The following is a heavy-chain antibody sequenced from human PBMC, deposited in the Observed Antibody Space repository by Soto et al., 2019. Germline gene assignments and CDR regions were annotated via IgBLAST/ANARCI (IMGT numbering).Heavy chain of an antibody. D-gene: IGHD3-22*01. V-gene: IGHV6-1*01. J-gene: IGHJ4*02. Sequence: SQTLSLTCAXSGDSVSSNSAAWNWIRQSPSRGLEWLGRTYYRSKWYNDYAVSVKSRITINPDTSKNQFSLKLSSVTAADTAVYYCARARTDSSGYYYYRTQKIIDYWGQGTLVTVSS. CDR2: TYYRSKWYN. CDR3: ARARTDSSGYYYYRTQKIIDY. CDR1: GDSVSSNSAA.